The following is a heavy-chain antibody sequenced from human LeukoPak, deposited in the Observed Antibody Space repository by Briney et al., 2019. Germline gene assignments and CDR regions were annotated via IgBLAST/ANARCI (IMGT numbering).Heavy chain of an antibody. D-gene: IGHD5-12*01. CDR3: ASLYIQWLRWSSLDYYYGMDV. CDR1: GFTFSSYW. Sequence: PGGSLRLSCAASGFTFSSYWMSWVRQAPGKGLKWVANIKQDGREKYYVDSVKGRFTISRDNAKNSLYLQMNSLRAEDTVVYYCASLYIQWLRWSSLDYYYGMDVWGQGTTVTVSS. V-gene: IGHV3-7*01. J-gene: IGHJ6*02. CDR2: IKQDGREK.